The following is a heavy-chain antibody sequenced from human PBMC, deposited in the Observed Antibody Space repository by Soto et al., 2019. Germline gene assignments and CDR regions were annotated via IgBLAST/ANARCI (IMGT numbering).Heavy chain of an antibody. Sequence: QVQLVQSGAEVKKPGASVKVSCKASGYTFTSYAMHWVRQAPGQRLEWMGWINAGNGNTKYSQKFQGRVTITRDTSASTSYMELSSLRSEDTAVYSCARAPSYSSGWSTPFDYWGQGTLATVSS. CDR2: INAGNGNT. CDR3: ARAPSYSSGWSTPFDY. V-gene: IGHV1-3*01. CDR1: GYTFTSYA. D-gene: IGHD6-19*01. J-gene: IGHJ4*02.